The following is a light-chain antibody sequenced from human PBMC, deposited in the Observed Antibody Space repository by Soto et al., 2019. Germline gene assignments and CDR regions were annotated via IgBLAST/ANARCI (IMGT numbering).Light chain of an antibody. Sequence: DIQMTQSPSSLSASVGDRVTITCRASQNINNYLNWYQQKPGKAPKLLIYGASSLQSGVPSRFSGSGSGTHYTLTISSRQREDVATYYCQQRDTISYTFGQGTKLVIK. V-gene: IGKV1-39*01. CDR3: QQRDTISYT. CDR1: QNINNY. CDR2: GAS. J-gene: IGKJ2*01.